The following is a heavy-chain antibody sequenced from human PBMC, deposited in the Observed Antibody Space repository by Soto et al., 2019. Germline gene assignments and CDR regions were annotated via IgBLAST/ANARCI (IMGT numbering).Heavy chain of an antibody. CDR3: ASGIQLWLRRINNGYSG. J-gene: IGHJ4*02. D-gene: IGHD5-18*01. CDR2: IIPMFGTA. CDR1: GGTFSTCA. V-gene: IGHV1-69*12. Sequence: QVQLVQSGAEVKKPESSVKVSCKAPGGTFSTCAISWVRQAPGQGLEWMGGIIPMFGTANYAQRFQDRVTITADESTNTVYMELSILRSEDTAVYFCASGIQLWLRRINNGYSGWGQGTLVTVSS.